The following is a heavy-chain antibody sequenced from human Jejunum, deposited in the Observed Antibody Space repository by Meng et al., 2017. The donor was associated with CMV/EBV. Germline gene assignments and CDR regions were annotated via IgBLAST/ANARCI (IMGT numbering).Heavy chain of an antibody. Sequence: QVQLVQSGAAVKKPGASVKVSCMASGYTFTSYGISWVRQAPGQGLEWMGWISAYNGNTNYAQKLQGRVTMTTDTSTSTAYMELRSLRSDDTAVYYCARARLGGYCSSTSCADNWFDPWGQGTLVTVAS. D-gene: IGHD2-2*01. CDR3: ARARLGGYCSSTSCADNWFDP. J-gene: IGHJ5*02. CDR1: GYTFTSYG. V-gene: IGHV1-18*01. CDR2: ISAYNGNT.